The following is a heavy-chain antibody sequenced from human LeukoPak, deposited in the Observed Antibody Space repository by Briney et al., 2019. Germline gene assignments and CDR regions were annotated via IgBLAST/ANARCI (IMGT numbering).Heavy chain of an antibody. D-gene: IGHD6-13*01. J-gene: IGHJ4*02. Sequence: PGGSLRLSCAASGFTFSSYAMHWVRQAPGKGLEYVSAISSNGGSTYYANSVKGRFTISRDNSKKTLYLQMGSLRAEDMAVYYCTTGTNSATLRWGQGTLVTVSS. CDR1: GFTFSSYA. CDR2: ISSNGGST. V-gene: IGHV3-64*01. CDR3: TTGTNSATLR.